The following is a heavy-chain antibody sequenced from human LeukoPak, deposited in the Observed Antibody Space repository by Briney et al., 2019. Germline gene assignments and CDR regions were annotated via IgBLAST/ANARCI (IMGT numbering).Heavy chain of an antibody. CDR1: GGTFSSYA. Sequence: GASVKVSCKASGGTFSSYAISWVRQAPGQGLEWMGRISGYSGNTNYAQKFQGRVTMTTDTSTSTAYVELRSLRSDDTAVYYCARDSRAAASTFDYWGQGTLVTVSS. V-gene: IGHV1-18*01. CDR2: ISGYSGNT. J-gene: IGHJ4*02. D-gene: IGHD6-13*01. CDR3: ARDSRAAASTFDY.